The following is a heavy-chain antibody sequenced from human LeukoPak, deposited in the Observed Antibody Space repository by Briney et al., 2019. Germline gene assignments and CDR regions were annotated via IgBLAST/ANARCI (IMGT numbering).Heavy chain of an antibody. D-gene: IGHD4/OR15-4a*01. CDR3: AKAGLVRGGALDS. CDR2: ISGSGGRT. V-gene: IGHV3-23*01. CDR1: GFTFSSYG. J-gene: IGHJ4*02. Sequence: GGPLRLSCAASGFTFSSYGMSWVRQAPGKGLEWVSAISGSGGRTFYADSVQGRFTISRDNSKSTLYLQMNSLRVEDTAVYYCAKAGLVRGGALDSWGQGTLVTVSS.